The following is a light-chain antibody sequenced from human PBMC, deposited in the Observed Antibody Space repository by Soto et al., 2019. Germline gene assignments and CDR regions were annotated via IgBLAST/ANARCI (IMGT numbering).Light chain of an antibody. CDR3: QNFDGAPQM. Sequence: DIQMTKYPSSLSASVGDRVTITCGASQGIRHYLAWYKQKPGKVPRILIYEASNLQSGVPSRFRGGGSGTEFTLTISSLQPEDAETYYCQNFDGAPQMFGQGTKVDIK. J-gene: IGKJ1*01. V-gene: IGKV1-27*01. CDR2: EAS. CDR1: QGIRHY.